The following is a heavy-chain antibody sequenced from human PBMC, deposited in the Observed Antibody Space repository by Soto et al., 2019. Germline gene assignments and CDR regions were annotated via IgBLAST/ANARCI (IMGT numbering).Heavy chain of an antibody. CDR3: ARRGTQLWLWGPADAFDI. V-gene: IGHV3-7*01. D-gene: IGHD5-18*01. Sequence: HPGGSLRLSCAASGFTFSSYWMSWVRQAPGKGLEWVANIKQDGSEKYYVDSVKGRFTISRDNAKNSLYLQMNSLRAEDTAVYYCARRGTQLWLWGPADAFDIWGQGTMVTVSS. J-gene: IGHJ3*02. CDR1: GFTFSSYW. CDR2: IKQDGSEK.